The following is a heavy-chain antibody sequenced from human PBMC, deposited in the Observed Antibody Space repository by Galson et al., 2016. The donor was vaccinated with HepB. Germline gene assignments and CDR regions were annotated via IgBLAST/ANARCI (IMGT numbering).Heavy chain of an antibody. CDR3: ARGEGDYRVYYGMEV. CDR1: GDSVSRGYYY. Sequence: ATLSLTCTVSGDSVSRGYYYFTWIRQPPGKGLEWIGYIYNSDGSTNYHPSLKSRVTISLDTHKNQFSLGLSSVTAADTAVYYCARGEGDYRVYYGMEVWGPGTTVTVSS. J-gene: IGHJ6*02. CDR2: IYNSDGST. V-gene: IGHV4-61*01. D-gene: IGHD4-11*01.